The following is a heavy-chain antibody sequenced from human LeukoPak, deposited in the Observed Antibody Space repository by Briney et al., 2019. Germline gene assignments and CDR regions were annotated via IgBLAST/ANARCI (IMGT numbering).Heavy chain of an antibody. CDR1: GFTFSSYG. D-gene: IGHD4-23*01. CDR2: IWYDGSNK. J-gene: IGHJ4*02. CDR3: ARERSTVAPPHPFDY. V-gene: IGHV3-33*08. Sequence: GGSLRLSCAASGFTFSSYGMHWVRQAPGKGLEWVAVIWYDGSNKYYADSVKGRFTISRDNSKNTLYLQMNSLRAEDTAVYYCARERSTVAPPHPFDYWSQGTLVTVSS.